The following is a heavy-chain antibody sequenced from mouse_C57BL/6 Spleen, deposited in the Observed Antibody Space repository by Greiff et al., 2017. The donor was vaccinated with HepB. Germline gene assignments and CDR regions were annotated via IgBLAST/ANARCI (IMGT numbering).Heavy chain of an antibody. CDR1: GYTFTDYE. Sequence: QVQLKESGAELVRPGASVTLSCKASGYTFTDYEMHWVKQTPVHGLEWIGAIDPETGGTAYNQKFKGKAILTADKSSSTAYMELRSLTSEDSAVYYCTRKGFIYYDYDGGDYWGQGTTLTVSS. D-gene: IGHD2-4*01. V-gene: IGHV1-15*01. CDR3: TRKGFIYYDYDGGDY. J-gene: IGHJ2*01. CDR2: IDPETGGT.